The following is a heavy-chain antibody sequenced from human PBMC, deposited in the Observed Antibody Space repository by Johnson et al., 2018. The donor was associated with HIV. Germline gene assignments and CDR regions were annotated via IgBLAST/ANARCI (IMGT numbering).Heavy chain of an antibody. CDR1: GFTFSSYA. CDR3: ASRQYFSSFDI. CDR2: ISHDGSNK. D-gene: IGHD3-3*01. J-gene: IGHJ3*02. Sequence: QVQLVESGGGVVQPGRSLRLSCAAYGFTFSSYAIFWVRQAPGKGLEWVAVISHDGSNKYYADSVKGRFTISRDNSKNTLSLQMNSLRPEDTAVYYCASRQYFSSFDIWGQGTMVTVSS. V-gene: IGHV3-30*14.